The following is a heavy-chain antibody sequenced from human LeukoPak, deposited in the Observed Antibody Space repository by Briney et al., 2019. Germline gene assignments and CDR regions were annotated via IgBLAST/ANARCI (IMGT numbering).Heavy chain of an antibody. J-gene: IGHJ4*02. D-gene: IGHD2-15*01. CDR3: VGRGDCSGGSCYGGL. CDR2: IYPGGSDT. V-gene: IGHV5-51*01. CDR1: GYSFTSYW. Sequence: GESLKISCKGSGYSFTSYWIGWVRQMPGKGLEWMGIIYPGGSDTRYSPSFQGQVTISADKSISTAYLQWSSLKASDTGMYYCVGRGDCSGGSCYGGLWGQGTLVTVSS.